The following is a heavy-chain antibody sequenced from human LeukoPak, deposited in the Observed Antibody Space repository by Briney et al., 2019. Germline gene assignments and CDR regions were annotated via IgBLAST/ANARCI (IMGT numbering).Heavy chain of an antibody. CDR2: ISGSGGST. J-gene: IGHJ4*02. D-gene: IGHD3-10*01. Sequence: GGSLRLSCAASGFTFSSYAMSWVRQAPGKGREWVSAISGSGGSTYYADSVKGRFTISRDNSKNTLYLQMNSLRAEDTAVYYCAKTDGTMVRGVRKKEYYFDYWGQGTLVTVSS. CDR3: AKTDGTMVRGVRKKEYYFDY. CDR1: GFTFSSYA. V-gene: IGHV3-23*01.